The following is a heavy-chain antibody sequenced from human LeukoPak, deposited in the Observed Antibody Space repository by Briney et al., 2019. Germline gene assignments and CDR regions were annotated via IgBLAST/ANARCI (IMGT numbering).Heavy chain of an antibody. D-gene: IGHD5-12*01. Sequence: GGSLRLSCAASGFTVSSNYMSWVRQAPGKGLGWVSVIYSGGSTYYADSVKGRFTISRDNSKNTLYLQMNSLRAEDTALYYCASADMVATRGYFDYWGQGTLVTVSS. J-gene: IGHJ4*02. CDR2: IYSGGST. V-gene: IGHV3-66*02. CDR1: GFTVSSNY. CDR3: ASADMVATRGYFDY.